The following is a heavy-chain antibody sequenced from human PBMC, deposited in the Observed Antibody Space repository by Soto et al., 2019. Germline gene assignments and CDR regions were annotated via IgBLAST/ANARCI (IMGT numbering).Heavy chain of an antibody. D-gene: IGHD2-15*01. J-gene: IGHJ6*02. Sequence: QVQLVESGGGVVQPGRSLRLSCAASGFTFSSYAMHWVRQAPGKGLEWVAVISYDGSNKYYADSVKGRFTFSRDNSKNTLYRQMNSLRAEDTAVYYCARDHVVVAATFRASYYGMDVWGQGTTVTVSS. CDR1: GFTFSSYA. CDR3: ARDHVVVAATFRASYYGMDV. V-gene: IGHV3-30-3*01. CDR2: ISYDGSNK.